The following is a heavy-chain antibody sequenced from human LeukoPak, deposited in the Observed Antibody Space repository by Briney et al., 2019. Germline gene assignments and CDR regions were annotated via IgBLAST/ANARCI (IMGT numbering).Heavy chain of an antibody. CDR3: ARDQPDGYSSSSAKTDAFDI. J-gene: IGHJ3*02. CDR1: GFTFSSYW. D-gene: IGHD6-6*01. CDR2: IKQDGSEK. V-gene: IGHV3-7*01. Sequence: GGSLRLSCAASGFTFSSYWMSWVRQAPGKGLEWVANIKQDGSEKYYVDSVKGRFTISRDNAKNSLYLQMNSLRAEDTAVYYCARDQPDGYSSSSAKTDAFDIWGQRTMVTVPS.